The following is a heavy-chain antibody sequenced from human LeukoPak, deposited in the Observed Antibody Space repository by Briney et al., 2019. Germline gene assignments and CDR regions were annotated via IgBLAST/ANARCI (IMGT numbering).Heavy chain of an antibody. CDR3: AKIVIPITGAFDI. Sequence: GGSLRLSCAASGFTFSSYAMSWVRQAPGKGLEWVSAISTSGGSTFYTDSVKGRFTISRDNSKNTLYLLMNSLRAEDTAVYYCAKIVIPITGAFDIWGQGTVVTVSS. CDR1: GFTFSSYA. CDR2: ISTSGGST. J-gene: IGHJ3*02. D-gene: IGHD3-3*01. V-gene: IGHV3-23*01.